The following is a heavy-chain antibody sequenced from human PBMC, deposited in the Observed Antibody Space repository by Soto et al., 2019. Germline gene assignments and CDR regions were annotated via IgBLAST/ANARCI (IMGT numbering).Heavy chain of an antibody. J-gene: IGHJ4*02. V-gene: IGHV3-33*01. D-gene: IGHD6-13*01. CDR2: IWYDGSNK. CDR1: VFTCSSYG. CDR3: AREGYSILYYFDY. Sequence: GSLRLSCAAPVFTCSSYGMHWVRQAPGKGLEWVAVIWYDGSNKYYADSVKGRFTISRDNSKNTLYLQMNSLRAEDTAVYYCAREGYSILYYFDYWGQGTLVTVSS.